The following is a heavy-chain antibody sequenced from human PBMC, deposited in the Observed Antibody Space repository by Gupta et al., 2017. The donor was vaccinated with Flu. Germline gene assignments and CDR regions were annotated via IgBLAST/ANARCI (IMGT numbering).Heavy chain of an antibody. Sequence: QVQLQESGPGLVKPSQTLSLTCTVSGGSISSGSYYWSWIRQPAGKGLEWIGRIYTSGSTIYNPSLKSRVTISVDTSKNQFSLKLSSVTAADTAVYYCARTGATTFYYYGMDVWGQGTTVTGSS. D-gene: IGHD1-26*01. CDR3: ARTGATTFYYYGMDV. J-gene: IGHJ6*02. CDR1: GGSISSGSYY. V-gene: IGHV4-61*02. CDR2: IYTSGST.